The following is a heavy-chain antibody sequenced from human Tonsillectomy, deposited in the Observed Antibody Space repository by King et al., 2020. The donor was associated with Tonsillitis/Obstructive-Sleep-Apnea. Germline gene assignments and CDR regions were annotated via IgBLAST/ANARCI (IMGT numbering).Heavy chain of an antibody. D-gene: IGHD3-3*01. Sequence: VQLVESGGGVVQPGRSLRLSCAASGFTFSSYAMHWVRQAPGKGLEWVAVVLYDGSNKYYADSVKGRFTVSRDNSKNTLYLQMNSLRPEETAVYYCARDYITIFGVVIPSFYFDYWGQGTLVTVSS. V-gene: IGHV3-30*01. J-gene: IGHJ4*02. CDR3: ARDYITIFGVVIPSFYFDY. CDR2: VLYDGSNK. CDR1: GFTFSSYA.